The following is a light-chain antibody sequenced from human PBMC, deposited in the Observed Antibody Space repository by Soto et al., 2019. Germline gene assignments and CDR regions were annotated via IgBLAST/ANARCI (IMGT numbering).Light chain of an antibody. Sequence: QSALTQPPSASGSPGQSVTISCTGTPSDVGGSNSVSWYQQHPGKAPNLMIYDVNKRPSGVPDRFSGSKSGNTASLTVSGLRAADEAYYYCNSYTSSNTLCVFGTGTKLTVL. J-gene: IGLJ1*01. CDR2: DVN. CDR3: NSYTSSNTLCV. CDR1: PSDVGGSNS. V-gene: IGLV2-8*01.